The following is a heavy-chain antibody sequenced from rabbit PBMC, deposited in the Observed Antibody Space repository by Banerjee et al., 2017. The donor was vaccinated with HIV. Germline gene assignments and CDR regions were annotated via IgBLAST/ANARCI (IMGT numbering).Heavy chain of an antibody. CDR3: ARRDASYYNF. V-gene: IGHV1S40*01. Sequence: QSLEESGGDLVKPGASLTLTCTASGFSFSSGYDMGWVRQAPGKGLEWIACIYAGSSGSTVYASWAKGRFTISKTSSTTVTLQMTSLTATDTATYFCARRDASYYNFWGPGTLVTVS. D-gene: IGHD8-1*01. J-gene: IGHJ4*01. CDR2: IYAGSSGST. CDR1: GFSFSSGYD.